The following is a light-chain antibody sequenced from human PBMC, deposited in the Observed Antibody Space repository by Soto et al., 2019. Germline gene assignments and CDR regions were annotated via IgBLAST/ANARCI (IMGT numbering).Light chain of an antibody. V-gene: IGKV3-20*01. Sequence: EIVLTQSPGTLSLSPGDRPTLSCRASRSVSSDYLAWYQQKPGQAPRLLIHGASNRATGIPDRFSGRGSGTDFTLTISRLEPEDFAVYYCQQYESFPLTFGGGTKVDI. J-gene: IGKJ4*02. CDR2: GAS. CDR3: QQYESFPLT. CDR1: RSVSSDY.